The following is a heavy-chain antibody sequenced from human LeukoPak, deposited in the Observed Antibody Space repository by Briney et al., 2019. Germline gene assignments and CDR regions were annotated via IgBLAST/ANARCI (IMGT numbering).Heavy chain of an antibody. V-gene: IGHV4-34*01. Sequence: SETLSLTCAVYGGSFSGYYWSWIRQPPGKGLEWIGEINHSGSINYNPSLKSRVTISVDTSKNQFSLKLSSVTAADTAVYYCARGRGIRRNRQTNWFDPWGQGTLVTVSS. CDR3: ARGRGIRRNRQTNWFDP. CDR2: INHSGSI. J-gene: IGHJ5*02. CDR1: GGSFSGYY. D-gene: IGHD3-10*01.